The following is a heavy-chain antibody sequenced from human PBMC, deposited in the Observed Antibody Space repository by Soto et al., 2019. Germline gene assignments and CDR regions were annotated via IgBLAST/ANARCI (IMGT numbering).Heavy chain of an antibody. CDR2: SHQSGNT. Sequence: QVQLQESGPGLVKPSGTLSLTCAVSGVSIGSHDWWTWVRQPPGKGLERIGESHQSGNTNYNSSRESRVTISLDKSKNHFSLQLSSVTVAYTAVYYCATRDTGRVYWGQGTLVTVSS. V-gene: IGHV4-4*02. CDR3: ATRDTGRVY. CDR1: GVSIGSHDW. J-gene: IGHJ4*02. D-gene: IGHD5-18*01.